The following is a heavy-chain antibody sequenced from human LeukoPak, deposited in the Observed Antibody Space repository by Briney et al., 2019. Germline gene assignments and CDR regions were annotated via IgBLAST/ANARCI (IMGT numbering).Heavy chain of an antibody. CDR3: AVYDILTGYY. D-gene: IGHD3-9*01. J-gene: IGHJ4*02. CDR2: INHSGST. V-gene: IGHV4-34*01. Sequence: SETLSLTCTVSGGYISSYYWSWIRQPPGKGLEWIGEINHSGSTNYNPSLKSRVTISVDTSKNQFSLKLSSVTAADTAVYYCAVYDILTGYYWGQGTLVTVSS. CDR1: GGYISSYY.